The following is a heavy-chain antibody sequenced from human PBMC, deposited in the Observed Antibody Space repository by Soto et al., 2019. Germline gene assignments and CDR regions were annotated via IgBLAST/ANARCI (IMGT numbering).Heavy chain of an antibody. D-gene: IGHD6-13*01. CDR1: GGSFSGYY. CDR3: ARNPFGIAAAGFDY. V-gene: IGHV4-34*01. Sequence: SETLSLTCAVYGGSFSGYYWSWIRQPPGKGLEWIGEINHSGSTNYNPSLKSRVTISVDTSKNQFSLKLSSVTAADTAVYYCARNPFGIAAAGFDYWGQGTLVT. J-gene: IGHJ4*02. CDR2: INHSGST.